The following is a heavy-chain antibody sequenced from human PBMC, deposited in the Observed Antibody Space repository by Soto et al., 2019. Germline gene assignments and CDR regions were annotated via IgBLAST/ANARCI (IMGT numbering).Heavy chain of an antibody. J-gene: IGHJ4*02. V-gene: IGHV1-18*01. CDR2: ISAYNGNT. CDR3: ARDPINYYDSSGYSRPFDY. Sequence: ASVKVSCKASGYTFTSYGISWVRQAPGQGLEWMGWISAYNGNTNYAQKLQGRVTMTTDTSTSTAYMELRSLRSDDTAVYYCARDPINYYDSSGYSRPFDYWGQGTLVTVPQ. D-gene: IGHD3-22*01. CDR1: GYTFTSYG.